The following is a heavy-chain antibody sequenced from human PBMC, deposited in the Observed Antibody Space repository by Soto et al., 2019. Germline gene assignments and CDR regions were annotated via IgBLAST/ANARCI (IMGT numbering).Heavy chain of an antibody. J-gene: IGHJ4*02. CDR2: ISTSNGDT. D-gene: IGHD1-26*01. CDR1: GYTFINYN. V-gene: IGHV1-18*01. CDR3: ARDITGATGDY. Sequence: ASVKVSCKASGYTFINYNIFWVRQAPGQGLEWMGWISTSNGDTNYAQNLQGRVTMTTDTSTTTAYVELRSLRYDDTAVYYCARDITGATGDYWGQGTLVTVSS.